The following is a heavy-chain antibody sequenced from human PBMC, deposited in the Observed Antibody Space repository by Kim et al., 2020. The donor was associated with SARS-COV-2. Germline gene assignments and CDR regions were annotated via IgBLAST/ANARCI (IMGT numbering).Heavy chain of an antibody. CDR1: EFTFSKYA. J-gene: IGHJ4*02. Sequence: GGSLRLSCAASEFTFSKYAMHWVRQAPGKGLEWVSAISGTGYTTYYASSVKGRFTTSRDKFKNTVYLEMSSLGVADTAVYYCAKGDGYTPPDYFDYWGQGTLVTVSS. CDR2: ISGTGYTT. V-gene: IGHV3-23*01. CDR3: AKGDGYTPPDYFDY. D-gene: IGHD6-25*01.